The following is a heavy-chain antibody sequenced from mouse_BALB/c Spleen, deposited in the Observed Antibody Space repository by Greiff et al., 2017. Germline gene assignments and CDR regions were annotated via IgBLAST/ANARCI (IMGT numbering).Heavy chain of an antibody. J-gene: IGHJ3*01. Sequence: EVQLQQSGPELMKPGASVKISCKASGYSFTSYYMHWVKQSHGKSLEWIGYIDPFNGGTSYNQKFKGKATLTVDKSSSTAYMHLSSLTSEDSAVYYCARDRGNYTWFAYWGQGTLVTVSA. CDR1: GYSFTSYY. D-gene: IGHD2-1*01. CDR3: ARDRGNYTWFAY. V-gene: IGHV1S135*01. CDR2: IDPFNGGT.